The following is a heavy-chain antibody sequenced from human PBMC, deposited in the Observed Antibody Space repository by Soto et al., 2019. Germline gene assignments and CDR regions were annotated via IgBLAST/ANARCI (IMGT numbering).Heavy chain of an antibody. CDR2: ISYDGSNK. D-gene: IGHD1-26*01. CDR1: GFPFSDHA. J-gene: IGHJ6*02. V-gene: IGHV3-30-3*01. Sequence: PGGSLRLSCAASGFPFSDHAMHWVRQAPGKGLEWVAVISYDGSNKYYADSVKGRFTISRDNSKNTLYLQMNSLRAEDTAVYYCARDSGPHSGSYKSSLYYYYGMDVWGQGTTVTVSS. CDR3: ARDSGPHSGSYKSSLYYYYGMDV.